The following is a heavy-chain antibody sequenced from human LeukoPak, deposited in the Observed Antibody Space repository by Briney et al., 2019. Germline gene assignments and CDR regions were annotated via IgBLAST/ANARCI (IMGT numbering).Heavy chain of an antibody. J-gene: IGHJ4*02. D-gene: IGHD3-22*01. CDR3: ARLRNKYDTSGYYPFDY. V-gene: IGHV4-31*03. CDR2: IYYSGST. Sequence: SETLSLTCTVSGGSISSGGYYWSWIRQHPGKGLEWIGYIYYSGSTYYNPSLKSRVTISVDTSKNQISLKLSSVTAADTAVYHCARLRNKYDTSGYYPFDYWGQGTLVTVSS. CDR1: GGSISSGGYY.